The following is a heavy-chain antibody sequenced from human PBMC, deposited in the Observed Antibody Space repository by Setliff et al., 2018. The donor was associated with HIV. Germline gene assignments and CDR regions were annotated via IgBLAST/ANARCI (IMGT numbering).Heavy chain of an antibody. V-gene: IGHV3-20*04. CDR1: GFTFDDYG. D-gene: IGHD3-22*01. Sequence: PGGSLRLSCAASGFTFDDYGMSWVRQAPGKGLEWVSGINWNGGSTGYADSVKGRFTISRDNAKNSLYLQMNSLRAEDTALYYCARDRAYYYDSSGYYRRGGRSYYGMDVWGQGTTVTVSS. CDR2: INWNGGST. J-gene: IGHJ6*02. CDR3: ARDRAYYYDSSGYYRRGGRSYYGMDV.